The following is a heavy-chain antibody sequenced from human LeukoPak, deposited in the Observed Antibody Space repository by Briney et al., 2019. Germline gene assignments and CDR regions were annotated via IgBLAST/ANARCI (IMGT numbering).Heavy chain of an antibody. CDR3: ARQQLGSRDLDY. Sequence: SSETLSLTCAVYGGSFSGYYWSWIRQPPGKGLEWIGEINHSGSTNYNPSLKSRVTISVDTSKNQFSLKLSSVTAADTAVYYCARQQLGSRDLDYWGQGTLVTVSS. V-gene: IGHV4-34*01. CDR1: GGSFSGYY. J-gene: IGHJ4*02. D-gene: IGHD6-13*01. CDR2: INHSGST.